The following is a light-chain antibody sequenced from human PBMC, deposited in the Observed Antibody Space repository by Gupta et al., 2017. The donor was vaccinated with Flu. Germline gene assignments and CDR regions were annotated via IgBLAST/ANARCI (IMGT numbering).Light chain of an antibody. CDR3: QQYDSIPWT. J-gene: IGKJ1*01. CDR1: QSVLYSSNNKNY. V-gene: IGKV4-1*01. Sequence: SLGERATINCKSSQSVLYSSNNKNYLAWYQQKPGQPPKLLIYWASTRQSGVPDRFSGSASGTDFTLTISSLQAEDVAVYHCQQYDSIPWTFGQGTKVEIK. CDR2: WAS.